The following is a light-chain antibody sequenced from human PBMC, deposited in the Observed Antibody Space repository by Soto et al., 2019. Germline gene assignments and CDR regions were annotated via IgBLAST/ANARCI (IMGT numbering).Light chain of an antibody. J-gene: IGKJ4*01. CDR3: QQYRSFSPLT. CDR2: DAS. CDR1: QTIGSW. Sequence: DIQMTQSPSTLSASVGDRVTVTCRASQTIGSWVAWYQQKSGKAPKLLIYDASNLENGVPSRFSGSGYGTEFTLTISSLQPDDFATYYCQQYRSFSPLTFGGGTKVDI. V-gene: IGKV1-5*01.